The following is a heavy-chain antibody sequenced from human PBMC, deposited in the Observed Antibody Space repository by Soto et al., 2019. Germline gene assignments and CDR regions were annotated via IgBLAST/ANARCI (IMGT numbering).Heavy chain of an antibody. J-gene: IGHJ4*02. V-gene: IGHV3-30-3*01. Sequence: QVQLVESGRGVVQPGRSLRLSCAASGFTFNRFTMHWVRQAPGKGLEWVSAISYDGSHQFYADSVKGRFTISRDNSNSTLNLQMNGLRGDDTAVYLCAAETLLRYFDFWGQGTLVTVSS. CDR3: AAETLLRYFDF. CDR2: ISYDGSHQ. CDR1: GFTFNRFT. D-gene: IGHD1-26*01.